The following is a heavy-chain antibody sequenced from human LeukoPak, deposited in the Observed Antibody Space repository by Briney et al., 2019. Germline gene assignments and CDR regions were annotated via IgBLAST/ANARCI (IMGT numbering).Heavy chain of an antibody. Sequence: GGSLRLSCAASGFTFSSYSMNWVRQAPGKGLEWVSSISSSSSYIYYADSVKGRFTISRDNAKNSLYLQMNSLRAEDTAVYYCARHPDQRRIQHDWFDPWGQGTLVTVSS. CDR3: ARHPDQRRIQHDWFDP. V-gene: IGHV3-21*01. J-gene: IGHJ5*02. CDR2: ISSSSSYI. CDR1: GFTFSSYS. D-gene: IGHD5-18*01.